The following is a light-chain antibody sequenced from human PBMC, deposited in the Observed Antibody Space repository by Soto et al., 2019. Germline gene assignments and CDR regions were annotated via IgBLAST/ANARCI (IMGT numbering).Light chain of an antibody. J-gene: IGLJ3*02. CDR3: SSYTPSSTWV. V-gene: IGLV2-14*01. CDR2: QVT. CDR1: SSDVGGYDY. Sequence: QSVLTQPASVSGSPGQSITISCTGTSSDVGGYDYVSWYQHHPGKAPKLMIYQVTNRPSGVSNRFSGSKSGNTASLTISGLQAEDEADYYCSSYTPSSTWVFGGGTKLTVL.